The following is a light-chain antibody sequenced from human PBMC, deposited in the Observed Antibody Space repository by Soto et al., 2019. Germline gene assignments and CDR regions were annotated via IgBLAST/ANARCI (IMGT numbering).Light chain of an antibody. CDR2: DVS. V-gene: IGLV2-14*03. CDR1: SSDVGSYNY. CDR3: SSYRTSNTRQIV. Sequence: QSVLTQPASVSGSPGQSITISCTGTSSDVGSYNYVSWYQHHPGKAHKLMIYDVSNRPSGVSNRFSGSKSGNTASLSISGLQPEDEADYYCSSYRTSNTRQIVCGTGTKVTVL. J-gene: IGLJ1*01.